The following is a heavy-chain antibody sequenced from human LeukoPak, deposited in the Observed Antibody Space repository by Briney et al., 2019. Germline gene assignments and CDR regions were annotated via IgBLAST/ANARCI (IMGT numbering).Heavy chain of an antibody. CDR1: GGSFSGYY. V-gene: IGHV4-34*01. D-gene: IGHD3-3*01. Sequence: SQTLSLTCAVYGGSFSGYYWSWIRQPPGKGLEWIGEINHSGSTNYNPSLKSRVTISVDTSKNQFSLKLGSVTAADTAVYYCAREVFLEWLRGRFRWFDPWGQGTLVTVSS. J-gene: IGHJ5*02. CDR2: INHSGST. CDR3: AREVFLEWLRGRFRWFDP.